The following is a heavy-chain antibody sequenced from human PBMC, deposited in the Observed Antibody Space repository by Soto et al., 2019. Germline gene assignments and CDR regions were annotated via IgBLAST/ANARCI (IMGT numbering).Heavy chain of an antibody. Sequence: QVQLQESGPGLVKPSGTLSLTCAVSSGSISSSNWWSWVRQPPGKGLEWIGEIYHSGSTNYNPSLKSRVTRSVDKSKNQFSLKLSSVTAADTAVYYCARVTKYYDILTGYGSYGNWFDPWGQGTLVTVSS. CDR3: ARVTKYYDILTGYGSYGNWFDP. CDR1: SGSISSSNW. J-gene: IGHJ5*02. V-gene: IGHV4-4*02. CDR2: IYHSGST. D-gene: IGHD3-9*01.